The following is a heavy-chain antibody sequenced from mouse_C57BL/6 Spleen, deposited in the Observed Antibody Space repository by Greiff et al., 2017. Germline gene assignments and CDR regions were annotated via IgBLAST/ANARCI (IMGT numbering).Heavy chain of an antibody. J-gene: IGHJ2*01. CDR1: GYTFTSYW. CDR3: ARKRSYADFDY. V-gene: IGHV1-69*01. CDR2: IDPSDSYT. Sequence: QVQLQQPGAELVMPGASVKLSCKASGYTFTSYWMHWVKQRPGQGLEWIGEIDPSDSYTNYNQKFKGKSTLTVDKSSSTAYMQLSSLTSEDSAVYYCARKRSYADFDYWGQGTTLTVSS. D-gene: IGHD6-5*01.